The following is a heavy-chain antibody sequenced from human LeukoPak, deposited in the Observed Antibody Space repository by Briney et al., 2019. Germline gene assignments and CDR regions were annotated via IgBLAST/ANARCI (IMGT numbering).Heavy chain of an antibody. J-gene: IGHJ4*02. CDR1: GYTFTSYA. CDR2: INAGNGNT. CDR3: ARRALYDSSGYGFDY. V-gene: IGHV1-3*01. D-gene: IGHD3-22*01. Sequence: ASVKVSCKASGYTFTSYAMHWVRQAPGQRLEWMGWINAGNGNTKYSQKFQGRVTMTRDTSTSTVYMELSSLRSEDTAVYYCARRALYDSSGYGFDYWGQGTLVTVSS.